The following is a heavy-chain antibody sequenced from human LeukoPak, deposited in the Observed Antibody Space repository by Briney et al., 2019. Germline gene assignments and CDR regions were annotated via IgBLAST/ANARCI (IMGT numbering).Heavy chain of an antibody. CDR3: ARCFRIVGATTVDY. V-gene: IGHV1-18*01. CDR2: ISGYNGNT. J-gene: IGHJ4*02. CDR1: GYTLTSYG. D-gene: IGHD1-26*01. Sequence: ASVKVSCKASGYTLTSYGISWVRQAPGRGLEWMGWISGYNGNTNYAQKYQGRVTMTTDTSTSTAYMEVRSLRSDDTAVYYCARCFRIVGATTVDYWGQGTLVTVSS.